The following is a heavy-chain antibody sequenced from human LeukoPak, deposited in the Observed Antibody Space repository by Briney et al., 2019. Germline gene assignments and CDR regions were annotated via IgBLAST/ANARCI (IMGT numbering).Heavy chain of an antibody. CDR2: IIPILGIA. D-gene: IGHD1-26*01. J-gene: IGHJ5*02. V-gene: IGHV1-69*04. CDR1: GGTFSSYA. Sequence: SVKVSCKASGGTFSSYAISWVRQAPGQGREWRGRIIPILGIANYAQKFQGRGTITADKSTSTAYMELSSLRSEDTAVYYCARMPVGATHNWFDPWGQGTLVTVSS. CDR3: ARMPVGATHNWFDP.